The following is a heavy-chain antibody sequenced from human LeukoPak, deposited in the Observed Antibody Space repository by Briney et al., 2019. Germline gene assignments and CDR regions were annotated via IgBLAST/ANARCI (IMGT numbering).Heavy chain of an antibody. CDR2: IYDSGST. J-gene: IGHJ6*02. CDR3: ASGIVMDV. CDR1: GGSIRSSYYY. Sequence: SETLSLTCTVSGGSIRSSYYYWGWIRQPPGKGLEWIGSIYDSGSTYCNPSLKSRVTISVDTSKNQFSLKLSSVTAADTAVYYCASGIVMDVWGQGTTVTVSS. D-gene: IGHD2-15*01. V-gene: IGHV4-39*01.